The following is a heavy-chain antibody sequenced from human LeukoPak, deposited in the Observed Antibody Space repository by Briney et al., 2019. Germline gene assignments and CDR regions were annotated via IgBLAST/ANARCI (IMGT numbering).Heavy chain of an antibody. CDR3: ARARRWMATVVGDAFDF. Sequence: SETLSLTCTVSGGSISSSSYYWGRIRQPPGKGLEWIGSIYHSGSTYYNPSLKSRVTISVDTSKNQFSLNLNSVTAADTAVYYCARARRWMATVVGDAFDFWGQGTLVTVSS. V-gene: IGHV4-39*07. CDR1: GGSISSSSYY. D-gene: IGHD5-24*01. J-gene: IGHJ3*01. CDR2: IYHSGST.